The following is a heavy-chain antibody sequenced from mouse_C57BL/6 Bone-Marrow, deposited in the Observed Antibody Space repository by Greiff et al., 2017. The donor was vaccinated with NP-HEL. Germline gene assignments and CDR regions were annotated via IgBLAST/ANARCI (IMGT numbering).Heavy chain of an antibody. Sequence: DVMLVESGGGLVQSGRSLRLSCATSGFTFSDFYMEWVRQAPGKGLEWIAASRNKANDYTTEYSASVKGRFIVSRDTSQSILYLQMNALRAEDTAIYYCARDAWTYPGYWYFDVWGTGTTVTVSS. CDR2: SRNKANDYTT. CDR1: GFTFSDFY. V-gene: IGHV7-1*01. J-gene: IGHJ1*03. D-gene: IGHD3-3*01. CDR3: ARDAWTYPGYWYFDV.